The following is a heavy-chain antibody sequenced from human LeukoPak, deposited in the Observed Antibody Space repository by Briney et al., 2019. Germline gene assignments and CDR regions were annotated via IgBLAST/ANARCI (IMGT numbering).Heavy chain of an antibody. J-gene: IGHJ4*02. D-gene: IGHD6-19*01. CDR1: GFTFSSYG. CDR2: ISYDGDYK. Sequence: GGSLRLSCAASGFTFSSYGMQWVRQAPGKGLEWVAVISYDGDYKYYADSVKGRFTVSRDNSKNTLYLQMNSLRAEDTAVYYCARGDPYSSGWWHFDYWGQGTLVTVSS. V-gene: IGHV3-33*05. CDR3: ARGDPYSSGWWHFDY.